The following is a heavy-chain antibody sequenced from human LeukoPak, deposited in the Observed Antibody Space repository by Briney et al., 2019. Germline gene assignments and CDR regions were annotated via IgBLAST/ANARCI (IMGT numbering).Heavy chain of an antibody. J-gene: IGHJ5*02. D-gene: IGHD4-17*01. Sequence: TSETLSLTCAVYGGSFSGHYWSWIRQPPGKGLEWIGEINHSGSTNYNPSLKSRVTISVDTSKNQFSLKLSSVTAADTAVYYCARRRVTTVTINWFDPWGQGTLVTVSS. CDR1: GGSFSGHY. CDR3: ARRRVTTVTINWFDP. V-gene: IGHV4-34*01. CDR2: INHSGST.